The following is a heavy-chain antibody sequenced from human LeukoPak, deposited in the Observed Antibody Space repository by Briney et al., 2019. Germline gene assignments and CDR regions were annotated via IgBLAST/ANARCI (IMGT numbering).Heavy chain of an antibody. D-gene: IGHD2-2*01. J-gene: IGHJ4*02. V-gene: IGHV3-74*01. CDR2: INTDGSTT. Sequence: QTGGSLRLSCEASEFSFTNYWMYWVRQAPGKGLAWVSAINTDGSTTTYADSVKGRFTISRDNARNTLYLQMSSLRAGDTAVYYCARALFQVPYYFDFWGQGTLVTVSS. CDR1: EFSFTNYW. CDR3: ARALFQVPYYFDF.